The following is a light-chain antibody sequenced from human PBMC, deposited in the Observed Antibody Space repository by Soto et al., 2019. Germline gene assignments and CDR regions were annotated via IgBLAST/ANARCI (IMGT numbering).Light chain of an antibody. J-gene: IGLJ2*01. CDR2: RNN. CDR1: SSNIGSNY. V-gene: IGLV1-47*01. CDR3: AAWDVSLSVVV. Sequence: QSVLTQPPSASGTPGQRVTLSCSGSSSNIGSNYVYWYQQLPGTAPKLLIYRNNQRPSGVPDRFSGSKSGTSASLAISGLRSGDEADYYCAAWDVSLSVVVFGGGTELTVL.